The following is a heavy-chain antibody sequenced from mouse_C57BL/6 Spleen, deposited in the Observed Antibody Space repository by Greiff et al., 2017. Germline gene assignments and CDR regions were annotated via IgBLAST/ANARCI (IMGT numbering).Heavy chain of an antibody. CDR2: INYDGSST. V-gene: IGHV5-16*01. CDR3: ARDGPGRYFDV. Sequence: EVKLEESEGGLVQPGSSMKLSCTASGFTFSDYYMAWVRQVPEKGLEWVANINYDGSSTYYLDSVKIRFIISRYNAKNILYLQMSSLKSEDTATYFCARDGPGRYFDVWGTVTTVTFSS. J-gene: IGHJ1*03. CDR1: GFTFSDYY.